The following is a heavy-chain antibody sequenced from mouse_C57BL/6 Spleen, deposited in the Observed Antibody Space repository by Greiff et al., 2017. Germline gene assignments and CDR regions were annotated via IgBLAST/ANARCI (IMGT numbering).Heavy chain of an antibody. CDR1: GFTFSSYG. CDR3: ARHDPCGKGGKYYAMDY. Sequence: EVQVLESGGDLVKPGGSLKLSCAASGFTFSSYGMSWVRQTPDKRLEWVATISSGGSYTYYPASVKGRFTISRDNAKNTLYLLMSSLKSEDTAMYYCARHDPCGKGGKYYAMDYWGQGTSVTVSS. D-gene: IGHD1-1*02. V-gene: IGHV5-6*01. J-gene: IGHJ4*01. CDR2: ISSGGSYT.